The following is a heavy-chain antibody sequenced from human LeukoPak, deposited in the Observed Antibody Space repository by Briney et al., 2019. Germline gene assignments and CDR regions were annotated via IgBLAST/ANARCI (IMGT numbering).Heavy chain of an antibody. V-gene: IGHV4-59*01. CDR1: GGSISSDY. CDR2: IYYRGCT. CDR3: ARLSGYSSGHYYSDY. D-gene: IGHD3-22*01. Sequence: PSETLSLTCTVSGGSISSDYWSWIRQPPGKGLEWIGYIYYRGCTNYNPSLKSRVTISVDTSKNQFSLKLSSVTAADTAVYYCARLSGYSSGHYYSDYWGQGTLVTVSS. J-gene: IGHJ4*02.